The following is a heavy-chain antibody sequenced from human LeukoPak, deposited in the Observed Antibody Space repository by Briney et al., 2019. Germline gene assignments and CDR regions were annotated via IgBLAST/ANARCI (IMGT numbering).Heavy chain of an antibody. CDR2: IKEDGSEK. CDR3: ARDFSGESDY. J-gene: IGHJ4*02. CDR1: GFTFSNYW. Sequence: GGSLRLSCGASGFTFSNYWMTWVRQAPGKGLEWVANIKEDGSEKYHVDSVTGRFTISRDNAEKSLYLQMDSLRAEDTAVYYCARDFSGESDYWGQGILVTVSS. V-gene: IGHV3-7*01. D-gene: IGHD3-10*01.